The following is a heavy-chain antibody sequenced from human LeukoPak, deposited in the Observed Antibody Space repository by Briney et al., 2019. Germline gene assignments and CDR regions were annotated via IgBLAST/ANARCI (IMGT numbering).Heavy chain of an antibody. J-gene: IGHJ4*02. CDR2: IHPSGST. Sequence: SETLSLTCTVSGGSISSYYWSWIRQPAGKGLEWIGRIHPSGSTNYNPSLKSRVTLSVDTSKNEFSLKLSSVTAADTAVYYCARGPPPDLDYWGRGTLVTVSS. V-gene: IGHV4-4*07. CDR1: GGSISSYY. CDR3: ARGPPPDLDY.